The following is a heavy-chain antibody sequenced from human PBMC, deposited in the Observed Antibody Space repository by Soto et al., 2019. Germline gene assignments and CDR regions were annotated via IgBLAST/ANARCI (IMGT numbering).Heavy chain of an antibody. CDR2: INHRAIT. Sequence: SETLSLTCAVYGGSFSGYYWSWIRQSSGKGLELSGEINHRAITNSNPALKSRVTISVDTSKNQFSLKLSSVTAADTAVYYCARGLLEDYDFWSGYYRPWYFDYWGQGTLVTVSS. CDR3: ARGLLEDYDFWSGYYRPWYFDY. V-gene: IGHV4-34*01. J-gene: IGHJ4*02. D-gene: IGHD3-3*01. CDR1: GGSFSGYY.